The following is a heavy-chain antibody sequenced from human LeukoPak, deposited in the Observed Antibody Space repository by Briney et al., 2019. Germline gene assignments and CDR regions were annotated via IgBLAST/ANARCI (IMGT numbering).Heavy chain of an antibody. CDR2: ISGSGGST. CDR1: GFTFSSYA. D-gene: IGHD4-17*01. Sequence: GGSLRLSCAASGFTFSSYAMSWVRQAPGKGPEWVSGISGSGGSTFYPDSVKGRFTISRDNAKNSLYLQMNSLRAEDTAVYYCARSDDSGDPKWGQGTLVTVSS. V-gene: IGHV3-23*01. CDR3: ARSDDSGDPK. J-gene: IGHJ4*02.